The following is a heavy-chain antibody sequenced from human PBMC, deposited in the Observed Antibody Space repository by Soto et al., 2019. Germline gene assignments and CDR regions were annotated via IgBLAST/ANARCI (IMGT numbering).Heavy chain of an antibody. J-gene: IGHJ6*02. D-gene: IGHD2-2*01. V-gene: IGHV3-73*01. CDR3: TTIVVVTADRLVMHL. CDR2: IRSRGNSYAT. Sequence: PVGSLRLSCASSGFTFSGSTMHCVRHSSGKGLEWVGRIRSRGNSYATAYAASVKGRFTISRDDSKNTANLQMNSLKTEHPAVYYCTTIVVVTADRLVMHLLGQGTPVTGS. CDR1: GFTFSGST.